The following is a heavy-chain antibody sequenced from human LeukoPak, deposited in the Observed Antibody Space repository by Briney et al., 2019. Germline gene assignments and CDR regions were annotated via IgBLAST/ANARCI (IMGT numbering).Heavy chain of an antibody. J-gene: IGHJ4*02. Sequence: ASVKVSCKAFGYTFTSYYMHWVRQAPGQGLEWMGIINTSGAGTSYAQKFQGRVTMTRDTSTSTVYMELSSLRSEDTAVYYCAREGSSSSLAHWGQGTLVTVSS. V-gene: IGHV1-46*01. CDR3: AREGSSSSLAH. D-gene: IGHD6-6*01. CDR1: GYTFTSYY. CDR2: INTSGAGT.